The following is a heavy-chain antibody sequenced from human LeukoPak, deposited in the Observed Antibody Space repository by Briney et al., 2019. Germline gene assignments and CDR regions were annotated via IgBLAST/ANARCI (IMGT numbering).Heavy chain of an antibody. J-gene: IGHJ1*01. CDR3: ARCPYDILSRVYCHH. V-gene: IGHV4-34*01. Sequence: PSETLSLTCAVHVGSFSGDYWSWIRQPPGKGLEWIGEINHSGSTNYNPSLKSRVTISVDTSKNQFSLKLSSVTAADTAVYYCARCPYDILSRVYCHHWGQGTLVTVSS. CDR2: INHSGST. CDR1: VGSFSGDY. D-gene: IGHD3-9*01.